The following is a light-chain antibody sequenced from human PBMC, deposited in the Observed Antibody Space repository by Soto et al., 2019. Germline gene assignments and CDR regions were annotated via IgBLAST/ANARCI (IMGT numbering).Light chain of an antibody. V-gene: IGKV1-39*01. CDR2: AAS. Sequence: DIQMTQSPSSLSASVGDRVTITCRASQSISSFLNWYQQKPGKAPKLLIYAASSLQSGVPSRFSGSGSGTDFTHTISSLQPEDFATYYCQQSNSIPRTFGQGTKLEIK. CDR3: QQSNSIPRT. J-gene: IGKJ2*02. CDR1: QSISSF.